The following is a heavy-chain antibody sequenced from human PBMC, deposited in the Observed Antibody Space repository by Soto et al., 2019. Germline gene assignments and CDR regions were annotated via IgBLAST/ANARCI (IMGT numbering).Heavy chain of an antibody. V-gene: IGHV3-48*03. D-gene: IGHD3-22*01. CDR1: GFTLSSYE. Sequence: AGGSLRLSCAASGFTLSSYEMNWVRQAPGKGLEWVSYISSSGSTIYYADSVKGRFTISRDNAKNSLYLQMNSLRAEDTAVYYCARSGSGYPFDYWGQGTLVTVSS. CDR3: ARSGSGYPFDY. CDR2: ISSSGSTI. J-gene: IGHJ4*02.